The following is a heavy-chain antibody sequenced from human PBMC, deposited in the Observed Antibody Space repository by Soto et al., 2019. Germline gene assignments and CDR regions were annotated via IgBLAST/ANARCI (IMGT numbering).Heavy chain of an antibody. D-gene: IGHD6-19*01. V-gene: IGHV3-23*01. Sequence: EVQLLESGGGLVQPGGSLRLSCAASGFTFSSYAMSWVRQAPGKGLEWASAISGSGGSTYYADAVKGRFTISRENSKKTLYLQMNSLRAEDTAVYYCAKGLIAVSRSYYYYGMDVWGQGTTVTVSS. J-gene: IGHJ6*02. CDR1: GFTFSSYA. CDR2: ISGSGGST. CDR3: AKGLIAVSRSYYYYGMDV.